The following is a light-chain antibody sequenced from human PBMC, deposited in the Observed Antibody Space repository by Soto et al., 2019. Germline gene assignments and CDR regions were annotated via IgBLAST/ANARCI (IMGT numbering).Light chain of an antibody. Sequence: SYELTQPPSVSVSPGQTASITCSGDKLGDKYTCWYQQKPGQSPVLVIYQDNKRPSGIPERFSGSNSGNTASLTISGTQAMDEADYSCQAWSSNTVVLGGGTQLTV. J-gene: IGLJ2*01. CDR3: QAWSSNTVV. V-gene: IGLV3-1*01. CDR1: KLGDKY. CDR2: QDN.